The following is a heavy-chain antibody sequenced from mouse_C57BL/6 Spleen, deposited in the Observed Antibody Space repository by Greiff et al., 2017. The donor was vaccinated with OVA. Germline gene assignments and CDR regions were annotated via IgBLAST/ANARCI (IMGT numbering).Heavy chain of an antibody. Sequence: QVQLQQPGAELVKPGASVKLSCKASGYTFTSYWMHWVKQRPGQGLEWIGMIHPNSGSTNYNEKFKSKATLTVDKTSSTAYMQLSSLTSEDSAVYYCARGTAQAKGAYWGQGTLVTVSA. D-gene: IGHD3-2*02. V-gene: IGHV1-64*01. CDR2: IHPNSGST. CDR3: ARGTAQAKGAY. J-gene: IGHJ3*01. CDR1: GYTFTSYW.